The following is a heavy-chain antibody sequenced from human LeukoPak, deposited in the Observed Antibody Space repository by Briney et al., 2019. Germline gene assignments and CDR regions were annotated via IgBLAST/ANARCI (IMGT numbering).Heavy chain of an antibody. D-gene: IGHD3-22*01. Sequence: SVKVSCKASVGTFSSYAISWVRQAPGQGLEWMGRIIPILGIANYAQKFQGRVTITADKSTSTAYMELSSLRSEDTAVYYCARDSTRNYYDSSKGDYWGQGTLVTVSS. J-gene: IGHJ4*02. CDR3: ARDSTRNYYDSSKGDY. CDR2: IIPILGIA. V-gene: IGHV1-69*04. CDR1: VGTFSSYA.